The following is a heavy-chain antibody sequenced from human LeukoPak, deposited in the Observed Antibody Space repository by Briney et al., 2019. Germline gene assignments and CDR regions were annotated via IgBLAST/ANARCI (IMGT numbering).Heavy chain of an antibody. D-gene: IGHD4-23*01. J-gene: IGHJ4*02. CDR2: ISGDGITT. CDR1: GFIFDNYA. Sequence: GGSLRLSCAAPGFIFDNYAIHWVRQAPGKGLEWVGLISGDGITTYYLDSVKGRFTISRDNSKNSLYLHMNSLRSEDTALYYCAKDHVYGGADDWGQGTLVTVSS. CDR3: AKDHVYGGADD. V-gene: IGHV3-43*02.